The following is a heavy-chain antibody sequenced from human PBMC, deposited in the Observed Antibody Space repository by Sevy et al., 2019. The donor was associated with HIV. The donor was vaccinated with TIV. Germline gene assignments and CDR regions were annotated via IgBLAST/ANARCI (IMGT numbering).Heavy chain of an antibody. CDR3: ASPLPFYYGSGSEEFDY. CDR1: GLTFSTYS. D-gene: IGHD3-10*01. J-gene: IGHJ4*02. V-gene: IGHV3-48*01. CDR2: ISSSSSTI. Sequence: GGSLRLSCAASGLTFSTYSMNWVRQAPGKGLEWVSYISSSSSTIYYADSVKGRFTISRDNAKNSLYRQMNSLRAEDTAGYYLASPLPFYYGSGSEEFDYWGRGTLVTVSS.